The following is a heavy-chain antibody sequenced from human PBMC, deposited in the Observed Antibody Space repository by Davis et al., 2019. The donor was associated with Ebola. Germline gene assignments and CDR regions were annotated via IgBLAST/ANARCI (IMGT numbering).Heavy chain of an antibody. CDR1: GYTFTSYA. V-gene: IGHV1-3*01. D-gene: IGHD6-13*01. CDR2: INAGNGNT. CDR3: ARVESSSWYYYYGMDV. Sequence: ASVKVSCKASGYTFTSYAMHWVRQAPGQRLEWMGWINAGNGNTKYSQKFQGRVTITRDTSASTAYMELSSLRSEDTAVYYCARVESSSWYYYYGMDVWGQGTTVTVSS. J-gene: IGHJ6*02.